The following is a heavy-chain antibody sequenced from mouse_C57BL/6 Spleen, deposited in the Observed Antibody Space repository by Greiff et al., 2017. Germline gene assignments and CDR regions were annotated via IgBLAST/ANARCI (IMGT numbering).Heavy chain of an antibody. V-gene: IGHV1-50*01. CDR1: GYTFTSYW. J-gene: IGHJ1*03. CDR3: SHYWYFDV. CDR2: IDPSDSYT. Sequence: QVQLKQPGAELVKPGASVKLSCKASGYTFTSYWMQWVKQRPGQGLEWIGEIDPSDSYTNYNQKFKGKATLTVDTSSSTAYMQLSSLTSEDSAVYYCSHYWYFDVWGTGTTVTVSS.